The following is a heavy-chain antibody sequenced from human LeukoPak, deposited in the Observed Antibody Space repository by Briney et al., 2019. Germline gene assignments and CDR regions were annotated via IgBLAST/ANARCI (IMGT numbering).Heavy chain of an antibody. V-gene: IGHV3-48*01. D-gene: IGHD3-10*02. CDR1: VFNFSTYS. Sequence: GGSLRLSCAASVFNFSTYSMNWVRQAPGKGREWVTYIRYSGRTLSYAGSVKGRFTLSRYNDKNSLYLQKTRRRREDPAFYYCAELGITMIGGVWGKGTTVTISS. J-gene: IGHJ6*04. CDR2: IRYSGRTL. CDR3: AELGITMIGGV.